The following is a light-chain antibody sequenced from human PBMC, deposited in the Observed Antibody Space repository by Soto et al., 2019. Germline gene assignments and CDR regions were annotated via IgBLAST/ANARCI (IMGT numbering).Light chain of an antibody. V-gene: IGKV3-20*01. CDR2: GAS. J-gene: IGKJ4*01. CDR1: QSVSSSY. Sequence: EIVLTQSPGTLSLSPGERATLSCRASQSVSSSYLAWYQQKPGQAPRLLIYGASSRATGIPDRFSGSGSGTDFTLTISRLEPVDFAVYYCQQYGSSPSVTFGGGTKVEIK. CDR3: QQYGSSPSVT.